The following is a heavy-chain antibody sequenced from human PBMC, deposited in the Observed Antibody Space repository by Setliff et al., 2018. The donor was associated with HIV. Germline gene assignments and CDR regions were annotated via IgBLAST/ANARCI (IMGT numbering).Heavy chain of an antibody. Sequence: PSETLSLTCTVSDDPINSFYWSWIRQPPGKGLEWIGYIYTSGSTNYNPSPEGRVTISVDTSKNQFSLKLSSVTAADTAVYYCARTPEDYDQYFFDRWGQGTLVTVSS. CDR2: IYTSGST. V-gene: IGHV4-4*09. J-gene: IGHJ4*02. CDR3: ARTPEDYDQYFFDR. CDR1: DDPINSFY. D-gene: IGHD3-22*01.